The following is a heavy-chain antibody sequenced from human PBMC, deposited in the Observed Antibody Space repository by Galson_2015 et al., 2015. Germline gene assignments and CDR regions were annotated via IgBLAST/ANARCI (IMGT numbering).Heavy chain of an antibody. CDR2: ISYDGTKQ. J-gene: IGHJ4*02. Sequence: SLRLSGAASGFAFSCYAMQWVRQAPGKGLGWAAVISYDGTKQYYADSVKVRFTISRDNSKNTLYLEINILRNEDTAVYSCARFFITFGGVRYGLDYWGQGILVTVSS. CDR1: GFAFSCYA. V-gene: IGHV3-30-3*01. D-gene: IGHD3-16*01. CDR3: ARFFITFGGVRYGLDY.